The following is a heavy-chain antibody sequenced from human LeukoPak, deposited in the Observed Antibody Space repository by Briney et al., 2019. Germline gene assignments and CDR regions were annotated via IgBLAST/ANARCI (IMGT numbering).Heavy chain of an antibody. Sequence: PGGTLTLSCAASGFTFSKYWMLWLRQAPGKGRESVSRINTDGTVTTYADSVKGRFTVSRDNADNTMFLQMNSVRDEDTAVYYCATKQWLAPPPDSWGQGTPVTVSS. CDR3: ATKQWLAPPPDS. CDR2: INTDGTVT. CDR1: GFTFSKYW. V-gene: IGHV3-74*01. J-gene: IGHJ4*02. D-gene: IGHD6-19*01.